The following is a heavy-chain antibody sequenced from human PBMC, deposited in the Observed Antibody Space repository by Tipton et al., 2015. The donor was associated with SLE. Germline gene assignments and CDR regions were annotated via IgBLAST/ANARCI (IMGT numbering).Heavy chain of an antibody. V-gene: IGHV4-34*01. Sequence: TLSLTCAIYGGSFSDYFWTWIRQAPGKGLEWIGEIKHSGRTNYNPSLKSRVTMSVDMSKNQFSLKLSSVTAADTAVYYCARSPFIPGWFDPWGQGTLVTVSS. CDR3: ARSPFIPGWFDP. J-gene: IGHJ5*02. D-gene: IGHD3-10*01. CDR1: GGSFSDYF. CDR2: IKHSGRT.